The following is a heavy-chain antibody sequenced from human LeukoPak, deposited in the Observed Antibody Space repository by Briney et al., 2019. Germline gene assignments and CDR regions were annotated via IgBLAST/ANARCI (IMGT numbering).Heavy chain of an antibody. J-gene: IGHJ3*02. CDR1: GKTLTEVS. Sequence: ASVKVSRKVSGKTLTEVSMHWVRQGPGKGLEWMGGFDPEDCETIYAQKFQGRITMTEDTSTDRAYMELSSLRSEDTAVYYCASSGSNGWYGGADAFDIWGQGTMVTVSS. CDR3: ASSGSNGWYGGADAFDI. V-gene: IGHV1-24*01. D-gene: IGHD6-19*01. CDR2: FDPEDCET.